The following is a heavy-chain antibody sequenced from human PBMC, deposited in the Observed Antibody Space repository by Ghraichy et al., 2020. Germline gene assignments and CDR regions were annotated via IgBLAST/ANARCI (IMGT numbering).Heavy chain of an antibody. CDR2: VYYTGSS. Sequence: SQTLSLTCTVSGGSINSYFWNWIRQPPGKGLEWIGDVYYTGSSDYNPSLKSRVAISIDTSKNQFSLKLISVTSADTAVYYCASFRSGSGSYYLSWGQGTLVTVSS. J-gene: IGHJ4*02. CDR1: GGSINSYF. CDR3: ASFRSGSGSYYLS. D-gene: IGHD1-26*01. V-gene: IGHV4-59*01.